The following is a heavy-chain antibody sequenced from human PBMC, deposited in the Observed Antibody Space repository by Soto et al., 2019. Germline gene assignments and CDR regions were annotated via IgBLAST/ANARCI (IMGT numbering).Heavy chain of an antibody. Sequence: GGSLRLSCAASGFTFSSYSMNWVRQAPGKGLEWVSSISSSSSYIYYADSVKGRFTISRDNAKNSLYLQMNSLRAEDTAVYYCARDRIGAAGKKIYYYYGMDVWGQGTTVTVSS. D-gene: IGHD6-13*01. J-gene: IGHJ6*02. CDR1: GFTFSSYS. CDR2: ISSSSSYI. V-gene: IGHV3-21*01. CDR3: ARDRIGAAGKKIYYYYGMDV.